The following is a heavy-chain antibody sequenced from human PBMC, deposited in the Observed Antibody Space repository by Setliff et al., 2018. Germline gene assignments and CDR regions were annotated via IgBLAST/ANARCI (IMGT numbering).Heavy chain of an antibody. J-gene: IGHJ3*02. CDR1: GFSFSDYS. CDR3: ARDFAGDLWGDAFDI. Sequence: GGSLRLSCAASGFSFSDYSMNWVRQAPGKGLEWVSSISSSSTYIFYADSVRGRFTVSRDNAKNSLYLQMNSLRAEDTAVYYCARDFAGDLWGDAFDIWGQGTMVTVSS. V-gene: IGHV3-21*01. D-gene: IGHD7-27*01. CDR2: ISSSSTYI.